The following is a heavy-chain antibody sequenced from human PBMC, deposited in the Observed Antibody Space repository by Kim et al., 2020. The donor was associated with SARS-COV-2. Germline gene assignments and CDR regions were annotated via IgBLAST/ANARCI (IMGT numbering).Heavy chain of an antibody. D-gene: IGHD5-18*01. CDR1: GYTFTSYY. J-gene: IGHJ5*02. CDR2: INPSGGST. V-gene: IGHV1-46*01. Sequence: ASVKVSCKASGYTFTSYYMHWVRQAPGQGLEWMGIINPSGGSTSYAQKFQGRVTMTRDTSTSTVYMELSSLRSEDTAVYYCARDDVDTAMVTCFDPWGQGTLVTVSS. CDR3: ARDDVDTAMVTCFDP.